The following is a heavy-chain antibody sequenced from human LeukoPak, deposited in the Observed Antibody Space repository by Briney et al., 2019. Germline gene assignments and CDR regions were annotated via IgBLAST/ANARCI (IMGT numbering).Heavy chain of an antibody. Sequence: PSETLSLTCTVSGGSISSSNYYWGWIRQPPGKGLEWIGSIYYSGSTYYNPSLKSRVTISVDTSKNQFSLKLSSVTAADTAVYYCSHASTGYRDYWGQGTLVTVSS. CDR2: IYYSGST. CDR3: SHASTGYRDY. V-gene: IGHV4-39*01. J-gene: IGHJ4*02. CDR1: GGSISSSNYY. D-gene: IGHD3-9*01.